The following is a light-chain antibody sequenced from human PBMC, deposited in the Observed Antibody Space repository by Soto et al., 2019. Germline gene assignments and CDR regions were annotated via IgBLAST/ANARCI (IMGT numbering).Light chain of an antibody. J-gene: IGKJ4*01. CDR1: QSVATN. CDR2: GAS. V-gene: IGKV3-11*01. Sequence: VLTQSPATLSVSPGERVTLSCRASQSVATNLAWYQQRPGQAPRLLIYGASKRAIGLPARFSGSGSGTDFTLTISSLEPEDFAVYYCQQRSNWLTFGGGTKVDIK. CDR3: QQRSNWLT.